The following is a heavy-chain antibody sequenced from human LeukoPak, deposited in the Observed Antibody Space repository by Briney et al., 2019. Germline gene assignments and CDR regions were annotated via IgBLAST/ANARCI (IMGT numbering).Heavy chain of an antibody. CDR3: ARDGITMVRGVPPPGFDY. CDR2: TYYRSKWYN. J-gene: IGHJ4*02. CDR1: GDSVSSNSAA. V-gene: IGHV6-1*01. D-gene: IGHD3-10*01. Sequence: SQTLSLTCAISGDSVSSNSAAWNWIRQSPSRGLEWLGRTYYRSKWYNDYAVSVKSRITINPDTSKNQFSLQLNSVTPEDTAVYYCARDGITMVRGVPPPGFDYWGQGTLVTVSS.